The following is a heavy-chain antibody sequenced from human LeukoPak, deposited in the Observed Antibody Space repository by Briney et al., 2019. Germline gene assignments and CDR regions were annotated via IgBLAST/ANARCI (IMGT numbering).Heavy chain of an antibody. CDR3: AREGGSSTRAYYYYGMDV. J-gene: IGHJ6*04. CDR2: IIPISGTA. D-gene: IGHD6-13*01. V-gene: IGHV1-69*13. Sequence: SVKVSCKASGGTFSSYAISWVRQAPGQGLEWMGGIIPISGTANYAQKFQGRVTITADESTSTAYMELSSLRSEDTAVYYCAREGGSSTRAYYYYGMDVWGKGTTVTVSS. CDR1: GGTFSSYA.